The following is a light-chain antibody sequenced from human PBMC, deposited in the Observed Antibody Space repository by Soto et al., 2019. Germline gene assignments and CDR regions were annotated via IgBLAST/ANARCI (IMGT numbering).Light chain of an antibody. V-gene: IGKV1-27*01. CDR1: QGISNY. Sequence: DIQMTQSPSSLSAFVGDRVTITCRASQGISNYLAWYQQKPGRVPTLLIYAASTLRSGVPSRFSGRGSGTDFTLTISSLQPEDGASYYCQEYKTAPFIFGPGTKVDIK. CDR2: AAS. J-gene: IGKJ3*01. CDR3: QEYKTAPFI.